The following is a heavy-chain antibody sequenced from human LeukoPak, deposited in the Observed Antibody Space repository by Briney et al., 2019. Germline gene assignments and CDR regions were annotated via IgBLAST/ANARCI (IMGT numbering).Heavy chain of an antibody. J-gene: IGHJ4*02. Sequence: PGGSLRLSCAGSGFTFSSYSMNWVRQAPGKGLEWVSFISSGSNDIYYADSVKGRFTISRDNAKNSLYLEMNSLRAEDTAVYYCARSKQLDYWGQGTLVTVSS. CDR1: GFTFSSYS. V-gene: IGHV3-21*01. D-gene: IGHD6-13*01. CDR2: ISSGSNDI. CDR3: ARSKQLDY.